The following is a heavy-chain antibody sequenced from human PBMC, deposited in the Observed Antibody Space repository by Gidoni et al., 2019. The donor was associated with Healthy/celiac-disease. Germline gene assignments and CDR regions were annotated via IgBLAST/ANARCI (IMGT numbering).Heavy chain of an antibody. CDR3: ARGDDYYDSSGYRTDAFDI. Sequence: EVQLVESGGGLVQPGGSLRLSCAASGFTFSSYRMNWVRQAPGKGLEWVSYISSSSSTIYYADSVKGRFTISRDNAKNSLYLQMNSLRDEDTAVYYCARGDDYYDSSGYRTDAFDIWGQGTMVTVSS. D-gene: IGHD3-22*01. CDR2: ISSSSSTI. V-gene: IGHV3-48*02. CDR1: GFTFSSYR. J-gene: IGHJ3*02.